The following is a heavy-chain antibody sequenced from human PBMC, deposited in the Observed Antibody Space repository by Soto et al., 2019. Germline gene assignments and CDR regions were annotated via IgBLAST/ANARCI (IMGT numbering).Heavy chain of an antibody. V-gene: IGHV1-69*13. CDR3: ARDPPAAAAGTIQFWFDP. J-gene: IGHJ5*02. CDR1: GGTFSSYA. CDR2: IIPIFGTA. D-gene: IGHD6-13*01. Sequence: ASVKVSCKASGGTFSSYAISWVRQAPGQGLEWMGGIIPIFGTANYAQKFQGRVTITADESTSTAYMELSSLRSEDTAVYYCARDPPAAAAGTIQFWFDPWGQGTLVTVSS.